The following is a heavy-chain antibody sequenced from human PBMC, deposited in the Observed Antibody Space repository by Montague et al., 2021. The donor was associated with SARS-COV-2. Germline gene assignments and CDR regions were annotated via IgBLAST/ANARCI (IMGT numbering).Heavy chain of an antibody. V-gene: IGHV4-39*01. CDR1: GGSVSSSSYY. J-gene: IGHJ3*02. CDR2: IYYTGST. Sequence: SDTLSLTCTVSGGSVSSSSYYWGWIRQPPGKGLEWIGSIYYTGSTYYNPSLKSRVTISVDTSRNQFSLKLSSVTAADTAVYYCARHITGSGNAFDIWGQGTMVTVSS. D-gene: IGHD3-10*01. CDR3: ARHITGSGNAFDI.